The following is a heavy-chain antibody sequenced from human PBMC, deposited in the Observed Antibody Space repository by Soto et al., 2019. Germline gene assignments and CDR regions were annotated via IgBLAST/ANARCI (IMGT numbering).Heavy chain of an antibody. J-gene: IGHJ6*02. CDR3: AKDLPSIDDFRGQRSGGMDV. Sequence: GGSLRLSCAPSGFTFSSYGMHWVRQAPGKGLEWVAVISYDGSNKYYADSVKGRFTISRDNSKNTLYLQMNSLRAEDTAVYYCAKDLPSIDDFRGQRSGGMDVWGQGTTVTVSS. D-gene: IGHD3-3*01. CDR1: GFTFSSYG. V-gene: IGHV3-30*18. CDR2: ISYDGSNK.